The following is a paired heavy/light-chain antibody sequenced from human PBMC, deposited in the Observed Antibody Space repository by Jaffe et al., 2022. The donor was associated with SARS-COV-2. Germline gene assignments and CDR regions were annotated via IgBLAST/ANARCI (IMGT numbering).Light chain of an antibody. CDR2: RNN. CDR1: RSNIGSNY. Sequence: QSVLTQPPSASATPGQRVTIFCSGSRSNIGSNYVYWYKQVPGTAPKILIYRNNQRPSGVPDRFSGSKSGTSASLAISGLRSEDEADYYCATWDDSLSGVVFGGVTKLTVL. V-gene: IGLV1-47*01. CDR3: ATWDDSLSGVV. J-gene: IGLJ2*01.
Heavy chain of an antibody. CDR1: GFSLTDYD. V-gene: IGHV3-11*01. J-gene: IGHJ5*02. D-gene: IGHD3-22*01. CDR2: ISRNGSSM. CDR3: ARGLASYDSSDYYFDSWFDP. Sequence: QVQLVESGGRLVKPGGSLRLSCVASGFSLTDYDMNWIRQAPGKGLEWVSYISRNGSSMYIAASVKGRFTVSRDNAKDSLFLQMNSLRAEDTAFYYCARGLASYDSSDYYFDSWFDPWGQGTPVTVSS.